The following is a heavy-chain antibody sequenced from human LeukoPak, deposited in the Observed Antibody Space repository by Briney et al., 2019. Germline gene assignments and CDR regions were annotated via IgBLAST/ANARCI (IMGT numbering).Heavy chain of an antibody. Sequence: GGSLRLSCAGSGFTFSNYWMHWVRQAPGKGLVWGSGINTDGSSTNYAASVKGRFTISRQNAKNTLYLQMDSLGDEDTAVYYCGLSMVRALSPDYWGQGTLVTVSS. V-gene: IGHV3-74*01. CDR2: INTDGSST. CDR1: GFTFSNYW. J-gene: IGHJ4*02. CDR3: GLSMVRALSPDY. D-gene: IGHD3-10*01.